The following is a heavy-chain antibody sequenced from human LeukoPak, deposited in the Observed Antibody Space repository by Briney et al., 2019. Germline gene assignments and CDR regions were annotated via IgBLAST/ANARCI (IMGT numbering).Heavy chain of an antibody. J-gene: IGHJ4*02. CDR3: ARAKSTVTESAFDY. CDR1: EYTCTGYY. D-gene: IGHD4-17*01. V-gene: IGHV1-2*04. Sequence: ASVKVSCKASEYTCTGYYMHWVRQAPGQGLEWMGWINLNSGGTNYAQKFQGWVTMTRDTSISTAYMELSRLRSDDTAVYYCARAKSTVTESAFDYWGQGTLVTVSS. CDR2: INLNSGGT.